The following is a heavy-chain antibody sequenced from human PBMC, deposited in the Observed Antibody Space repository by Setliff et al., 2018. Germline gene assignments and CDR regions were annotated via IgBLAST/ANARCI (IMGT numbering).Heavy chain of an antibody. J-gene: IGHJ6*03. CDR2: IIPIFGTT. V-gene: IGHV1-69*05. Sequence: GASVKVSCKAAGGTFSNYDISWVRQAPGQGLEWMGGIIPIFGTTNYAQRFQGRVTITTDESTSTAYMELSSLRSEDTAVYYCARERGDIVTATSYYYYLDVLGKGTTVTVSS. CDR1: GGTFSNYD. CDR3: ARERGDIVTATSYYYYLDV. D-gene: IGHD1-26*01.